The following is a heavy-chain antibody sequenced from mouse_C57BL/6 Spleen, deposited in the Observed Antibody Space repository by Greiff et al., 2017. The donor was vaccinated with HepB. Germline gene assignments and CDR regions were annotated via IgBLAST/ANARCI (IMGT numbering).Heavy chain of an antibody. CDR1: GFTFTDSY. CDR2: IRNKANGYTT. Sequence: EVQRVESGGGLVQPGGSLSLSCAASGFTFTDSYMSWVRQPPGKALEWLGFIRNKANGYTTEYSASVKGRFTISRDNSQSILYRQMNALRAEDRATYYCAREDFYWYFAVWGTGTTVTVSS. V-gene: IGHV7-3*01. CDR3: AREDFYWYFAV. J-gene: IGHJ1*03.